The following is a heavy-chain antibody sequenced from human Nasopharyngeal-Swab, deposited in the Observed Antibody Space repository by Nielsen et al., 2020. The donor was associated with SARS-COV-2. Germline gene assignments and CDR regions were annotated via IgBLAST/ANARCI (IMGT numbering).Heavy chain of an antibody. CDR1: GFTFDDYA. Sequence: GGSLRLSCAASGFTFDDYAMHRVRQAPGKGLEWVSGISWNSAHIVYADSVKGRFTISRDNAKNSLYLQMNSLRAEDTALYYCAKDSNYGGHRGAFDYWGQGTLVSVSS. V-gene: IGHV3-9*01. CDR2: ISWNSAHI. J-gene: IGHJ4*02. D-gene: IGHD4-23*01. CDR3: AKDSNYGGHRGAFDY.